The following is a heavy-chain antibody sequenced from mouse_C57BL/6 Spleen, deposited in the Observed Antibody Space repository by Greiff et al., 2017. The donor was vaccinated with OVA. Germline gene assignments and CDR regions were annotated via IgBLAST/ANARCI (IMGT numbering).Heavy chain of an antibody. Sequence: VQLQQSGGGLVKPGGSLKLSCAASGFTFSSYAMSWVRQTPEKRLEWVATISDGGSYTYYPDNVKGRFTISRDNAKNNLYLQMSHLKSEDTAMYYCARGGSPNYYAMDYWGQGTSVTVSS. CDR2: ISDGGSYT. D-gene: IGHD5-1*01. CDR3: ARGGSPNYYAMDY. J-gene: IGHJ4*01. CDR1: GFTFSSYA. V-gene: IGHV5-4*01.